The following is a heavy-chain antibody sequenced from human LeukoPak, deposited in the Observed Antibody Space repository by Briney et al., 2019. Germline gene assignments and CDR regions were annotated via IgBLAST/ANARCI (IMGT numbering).Heavy chain of an antibody. Sequence: GRSLRLSCAASGFTFDDYGMHWVRQAPGKGLEWVSGISWNSGSIGYADSVKGRFTISRDNAKNSLYLQMNNLRTEDTALYYCAKVAQWLVYYHGMDVWGQGITVTVSS. CDR3: AKVAQWLVYYHGMDV. J-gene: IGHJ6*02. CDR1: GFTFDDYG. CDR2: ISWNSGSI. V-gene: IGHV3-9*01. D-gene: IGHD6-19*01.